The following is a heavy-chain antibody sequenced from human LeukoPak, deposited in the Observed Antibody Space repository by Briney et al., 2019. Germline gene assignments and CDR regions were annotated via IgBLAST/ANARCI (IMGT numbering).Heavy chain of an antibody. D-gene: IGHD3-22*01. CDR1: GGSFSGYY. V-gene: IGHV4-34*01. CDR2: INHSGST. CDR3: ARAQATYYYDSSGYYY. Sequence: SETLSLTCAVYGGSFSGYYWSWIRRPPGKGLEWIGEINHSGSTNYNPSLKSRVTISVDTSKNQFSLKLSSVTAADTAVYYCARAQATYYYDSSGYYYWGQGTLVTVSS. J-gene: IGHJ4*02.